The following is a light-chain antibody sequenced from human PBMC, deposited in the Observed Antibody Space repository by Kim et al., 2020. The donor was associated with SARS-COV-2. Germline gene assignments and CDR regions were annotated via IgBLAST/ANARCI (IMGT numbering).Light chain of an antibody. V-gene: IGKV1-39*01. CDR2: AAN. CDR3: QQSYSTPHT. J-gene: IGKJ2*01. Sequence: SASVGARVTITCRASKSISNYLNWYQQKPGRATKLLMFAANSLQSGVPSRFRGSGSGTDFTLTISSLQPEDFATYYCQQSYSTPHTFGQGSKLEI. CDR1: KSISNY.